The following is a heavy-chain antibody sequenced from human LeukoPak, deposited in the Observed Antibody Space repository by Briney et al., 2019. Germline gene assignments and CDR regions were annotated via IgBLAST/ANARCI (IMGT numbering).Heavy chain of an antibody. V-gene: IGHV4-59*01. J-gene: IGHJ5*02. CDR2: IYYSGST. CDR3: ARGVVASPNWFDP. CDR1: GGSISSYY. Sequence: PSETLSLTCTVSGGSISSYYWSWIRQPPGKGLEWIGYIYYSGSTNYNPSLKSRVTISVDTSKNQFSLKLSSVTAADTAVYYCARGVVASPNWFDPWGQETLVTVSS. D-gene: IGHD2-15*01.